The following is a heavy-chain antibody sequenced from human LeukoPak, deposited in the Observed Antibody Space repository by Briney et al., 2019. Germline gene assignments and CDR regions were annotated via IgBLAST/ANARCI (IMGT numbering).Heavy chain of an antibody. Sequence: PGGSLRLSCAASGFTFSSYEMHWVRQAPGKGLEWVSYISSSGSTIYYADSVKGRFTISRDNAKNSLYLQMNSLRAEDTAVYYCAPQRGFRLLDRYFESWGQGTLVTVSS. CDR2: ISSSGSTI. CDR3: APQRGFRLLDRYFES. J-gene: IGHJ4*02. CDR1: GFTFSSYE. D-gene: IGHD5-18*01. V-gene: IGHV3-48*03.